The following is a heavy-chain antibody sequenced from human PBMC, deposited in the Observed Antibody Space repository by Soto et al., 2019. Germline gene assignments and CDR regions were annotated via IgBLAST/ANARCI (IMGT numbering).Heavy chain of an antibody. Sequence: ASVKVSCKASGYPFTGYDMHWVRQAPGQGLEWMGWINPNSGGTNYAQKFQGWVTMTRDTSISTAYMELSRLRSDDTAVSYCVRWPGYYDSSGYYDNWFDPWGQGTLVTVSS. D-gene: IGHD3-22*01. CDR2: INPNSGGT. CDR3: VRWPGYYDSSGYYDNWFDP. CDR1: GYPFTGYD. V-gene: IGHV1-2*04. J-gene: IGHJ5*02.